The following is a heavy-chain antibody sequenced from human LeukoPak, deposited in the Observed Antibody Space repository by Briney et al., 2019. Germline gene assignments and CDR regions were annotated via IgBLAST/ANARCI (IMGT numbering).Heavy chain of an antibody. V-gene: IGHV4-39*07. J-gene: IGHJ6*03. CDR2: IYYTGSS. CDR1: GGSIRSSDDY. CDR3: ASLYCSGGSCYSGFNYYYYMDV. Sequence: SETLSLTCSVSGGSIRSSDDYWGFVRPTPGKGLEWMGSIYYTGSSHYNPSLKSRATISVDTSKNQFSLKLSSVTAADTAVYYCASLYCSGGSCYSGFNYYYYMDVWGKGTTVTVSS. D-gene: IGHD2-15*01.